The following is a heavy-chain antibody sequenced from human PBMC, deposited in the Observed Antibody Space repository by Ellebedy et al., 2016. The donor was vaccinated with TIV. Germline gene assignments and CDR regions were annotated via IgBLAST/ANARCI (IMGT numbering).Heavy chain of an antibody. CDR3: ARDGGPLAVAAANWFDP. CDR1: GFTFTNYG. Sequence: GESLKLSCAASGFTFTNYGMHWVRQAPGKGLEWVAVIWYDGNNKYYADSVKGRFTISRDNSKNTLYLQMNRLRAEDTAVYYCARDGGPLAVAAANWFDPWGQGIPVTVSS. D-gene: IGHD6-13*01. V-gene: IGHV3-33*01. CDR2: IWYDGNNK. J-gene: IGHJ5*02.